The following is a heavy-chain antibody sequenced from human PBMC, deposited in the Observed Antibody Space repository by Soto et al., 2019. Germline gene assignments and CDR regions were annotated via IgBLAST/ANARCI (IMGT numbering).Heavy chain of an antibody. Sequence: SETLSLTCAVSGDSINSGGYYWRWIRQHPVKGLEWIGHMYHSGSTSYNPSLKSRIAMSVDTSKNQFSLKLTSVTAADTAVYYCARERTRSTIHYYGMDVWGQGTTVTVS. CDR3: ARERTRSTIHYYGMDV. CDR2: MYHSGST. D-gene: IGHD3-3*01. CDR1: GDSINSGGYY. J-gene: IGHJ6*02. V-gene: IGHV4-31*11.